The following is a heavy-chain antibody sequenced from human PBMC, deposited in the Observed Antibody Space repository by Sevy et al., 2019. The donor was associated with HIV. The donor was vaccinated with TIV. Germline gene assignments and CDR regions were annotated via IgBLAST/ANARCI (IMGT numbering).Heavy chain of an antibody. CDR3: ARERKGGGFDY. CDR1: GFTFNIFP. Sequence: GGSLRLSCAASGFTFNIFPLHWVRQAPGKGLEWVTIMSFDGKYKYYADSVRGRFTISRDNSKNTLYLQMNNLRPGDTAIYYCARERKGGGFDYWGQGTLVTVSS. V-gene: IGHV3-30*04. CDR2: MSFDGKYK. J-gene: IGHJ4*02. D-gene: IGHD3-16*01.